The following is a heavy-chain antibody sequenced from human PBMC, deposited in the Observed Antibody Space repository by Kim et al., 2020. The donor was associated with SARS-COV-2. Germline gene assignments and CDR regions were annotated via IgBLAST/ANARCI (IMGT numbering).Heavy chain of an antibody. D-gene: IGHD6-13*01. V-gene: IGHV4-30-2*05. CDR3: ATAAGDAFDI. CDR2: GST. Sequence: GSTYSTPSLKRRITISTDTSKNHSSLTLTSVTTADTAVYYCATAAGDAFDIWGQGTMVTVSS. J-gene: IGHJ3*02.